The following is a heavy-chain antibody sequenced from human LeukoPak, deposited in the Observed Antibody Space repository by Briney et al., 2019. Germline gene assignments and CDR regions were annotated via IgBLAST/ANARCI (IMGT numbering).Heavy chain of an antibody. J-gene: IGHJ5*02. D-gene: IGHD4-11*01. CDR2: IYPGDSDT. V-gene: IGHV5-51*01. CDR1: GYSFTSYW. CDR3: ARRHYTSVWFDP. Sequence: GESLKISCKGSGYSFTSYWIGWVRQMPGKGLEWMGIIYPGDSDTRYSPSFQGQVTISVDESATTAYLQWYTLKASDTAMYYCARRHYTSVWFDPWGQGTLVTVSS.